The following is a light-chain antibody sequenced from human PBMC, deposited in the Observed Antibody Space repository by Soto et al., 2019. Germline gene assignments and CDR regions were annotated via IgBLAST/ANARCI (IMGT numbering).Light chain of an antibody. CDR2: DVN. CDR1: SSDVGAYNY. V-gene: IGLV2-14*03. CDR3: TSWTTSTTMI. J-gene: IGLJ2*01. Sequence: LSQPDSLSESPGQSITIACTGSSSDVGAYNYVSWYQQHPGKAPKLMLYDVNIRPSGVSNRFSGSKSGNTASLTISGLQAEDEADYYCTSWTTSTTMIFGGGTKVTVL.